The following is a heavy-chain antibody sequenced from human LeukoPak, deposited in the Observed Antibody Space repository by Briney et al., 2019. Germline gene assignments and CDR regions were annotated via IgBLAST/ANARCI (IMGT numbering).Heavy chain of an antibody. CDR2: INPNSGGT. D-gene: IGHD3-9*01. Sequence: ASVKVSCKASGYTFTGYYMHWVRQAPGQGLEWMGWINPNSGGTNYAQKFQGRVTMTRDTSISTAYMELSRLRSDDTAVYYCARGSDHYDILTGYYSGAFDIWGQGTMVTVSS. CDR1: GYTFTGYY. CDR3: ARGSDHYDILTGYYSGAFDI. V-gene: IGHV1-2*02. J-gene: IGHJ3*02.